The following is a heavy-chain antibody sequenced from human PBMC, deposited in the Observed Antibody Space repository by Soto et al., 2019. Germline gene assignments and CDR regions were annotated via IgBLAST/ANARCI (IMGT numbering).Heavy chain of an antibody. CDR3: ATEGKDLVVITLDAFDI. Sequence: ASVQVSCKVSGYTLTELSMHWVRQAPGKGLEWMGGFDPEDGETIYAQKFQGRVTMTEDTSTDTAYMELSSLRSEDTAVYYCATEGKDLVVITLDAFDIWGQGTMVTVSS. J-gene: IGHJ3*02. CDR2: FDPEDGET. V-gene: IGHV1-24*01. D-gene: IGHD3-22*01. CDR1: GYTLTELS.